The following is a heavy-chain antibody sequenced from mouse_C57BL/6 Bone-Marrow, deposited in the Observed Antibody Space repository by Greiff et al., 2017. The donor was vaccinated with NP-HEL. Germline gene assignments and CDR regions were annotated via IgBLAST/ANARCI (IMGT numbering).Heavy chain of an antibody. CDR3: TRGGLLRLDY. D-gene: IGHD2-3*01. V-gene: IGHV1-15*01. Sequence: QVQLQQSGAELVRPGASVTLSCKASGYTFTDYEMHWVKQTPVHGLEWIGAIDPETGGTAYNQKFKGKALLTADKSSSTAYMELRSLTSEDSAVYYCTRGGLLRLDYWGQGTTLTVSS. CDR1: GYTFTDYE. J-gene: IGHJ2*01. CDR2: IDPETGGT.